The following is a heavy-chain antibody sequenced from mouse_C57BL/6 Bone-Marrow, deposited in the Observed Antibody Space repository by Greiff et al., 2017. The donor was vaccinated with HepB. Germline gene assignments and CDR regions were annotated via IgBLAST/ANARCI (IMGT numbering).Heavy chain of an antibody. CDR3: ASHYGSSYGEDYAMDY. D-gene: IGHD1-1*01. Sequence: VKLMESGPGLVQPSQSLSITCTVSGFSLTSYGVHWVRQSPGKGLEWLGVIWSGGSTDYNAAFISRLSISKDNSKSQVFFKMNSLQADDTAIYYCASHYGSSYGEDYAMDYWGQGTSVTVSS. J-gene: IGHJ4*01. V-gene: IGHV2-2*01. CDR1: GFSLTSYG. CDR2: IWSGGST.